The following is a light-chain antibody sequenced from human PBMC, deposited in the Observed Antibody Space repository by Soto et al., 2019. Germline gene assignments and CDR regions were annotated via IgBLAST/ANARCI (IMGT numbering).Light chain of an antibody. Sequence: QSVLTQPPSASGAPGQRVTMSCTGSDSNIGASYDVQWYRQFPGTAPKLLIYNNIKRPSGVPDRFSGSKSGTSASLAISGLRSEDEADYYCHSLDGSLIGRVFGGGTKLTVL. V-gene: IGLV1-40*01. J-gene: IGLJ3*02. CDR3: HSLDGSLIGRV. CDR2: NNI. CDR1: DSNIGASYD.